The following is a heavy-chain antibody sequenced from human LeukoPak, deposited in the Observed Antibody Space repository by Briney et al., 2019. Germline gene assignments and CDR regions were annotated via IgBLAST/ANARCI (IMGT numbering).Heavy chain of an antibody. D-gene: IGHD3-22*01. Sequence: GGSLRLSCAASGFTFSTYGIHWVRQAPGKGLEWVAFIRYDGTNKWYADSVKGRFTISRDDSKNMLYLQMNSLRAEDTARYYCVRLRRNSDRSGYYYFYNYWGQGIQVTVSS. J-gene: IGHJ4*02. CDR2: IRYDGTNK. CDR3: VRLRRNSDRSGYYYFYNY. CDR1: GFTFSTYG. V-gene: IGHV3-30*02.